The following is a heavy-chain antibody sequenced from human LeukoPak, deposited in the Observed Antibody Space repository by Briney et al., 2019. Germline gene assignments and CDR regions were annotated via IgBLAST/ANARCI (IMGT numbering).Heavy chain of an antibody. CDR3: ARVGGAHDYGDYSYNWFDP. D-gene: IGHD4-17*01. Sequence: SVKVSCKASGGTFSSYAISWVRQAPGQGLEWMGGIIPIFGTANYAQKFQGRVTITADESTSTAYMELSSLRSDDTAVYYCARVGGAHDYGDYSYNWFDPWGQGTLVTVSS. CDR2: IIPIFGTA. V-gene: IGHV1-69*13. J-gene: IGHJ5*02. CDR1: GGTFSSYA.